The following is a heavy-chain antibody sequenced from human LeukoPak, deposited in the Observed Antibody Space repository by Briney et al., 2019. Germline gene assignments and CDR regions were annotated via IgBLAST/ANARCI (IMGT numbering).Heavy chain of an antibody. CDR1: GYTFSRYY. CDR3: ASPVDPYDSSGYYFFH. J-gene: IGHJ4*02. V-gene: IGHV1-46*01. Sequence: GASVKVSCKASGYTFSRYYIHWVRQAPGQGLEWMGKMNPSGGTTTYAQKFQGRVTVTRDTPTSTVYMEMSSLRPEDTAVYYCASPVDPYDSSGYYFFHWGQGTLVTVSS. CDR2: MNPSGGTT. D-gene: IGHD3-22*01.